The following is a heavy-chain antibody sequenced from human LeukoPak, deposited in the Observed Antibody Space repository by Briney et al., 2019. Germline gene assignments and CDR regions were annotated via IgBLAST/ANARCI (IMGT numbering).Heavy chain of an antibody. CDR2: ISHIGTI. CDR1: GDSIDPYS. J-gene: IGHJ1*01. CDR3: ARHQGSTVFNY. D-gene: IGHD5/OR15-5a*01. Sequence: SETLSHTCTISGDSIDPYSWSWIRQPPGKGLEWIGYISHIGTIKYNTSLMSRVSMGLDKPNNEFSLSLRSVTATDTALYFCARHQGSTVFNYWGRGVPVIVSS. V-gene: IGHV4-59*08.